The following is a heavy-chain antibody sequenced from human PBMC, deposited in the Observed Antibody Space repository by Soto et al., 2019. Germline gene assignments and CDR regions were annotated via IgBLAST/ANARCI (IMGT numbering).Heavy chain of an antibody. CDR3: AAERIAAYNNWFDP. CDR1: GFTFTSSA. CDR2: IVVGSGNT. V-gene: IGHV1-58*01. J-gene: IGHJ5*02. Sequence: ASVKVSCKASGFTFTSSAVQWVRQARGQRLEWIGWIVVGSGNTNYAQKFQERVTITRDMSTSTAYMELSSLRSEDTAVYYCAAERIAAYNNWFDPWGQGTLVTVSS. D-gene: IGHD6-6*01.